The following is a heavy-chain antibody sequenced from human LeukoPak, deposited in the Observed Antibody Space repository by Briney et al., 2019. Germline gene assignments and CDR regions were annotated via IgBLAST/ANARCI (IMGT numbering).Heavy chain of an antibody. J-gene: IGHJ4*02. CDR2: ISSSSSYI. CDR1: GFTFSSYS. CDR3: ALGYYDSSGYYYLAY. Sequence: GGSLRLSCAASGFTFSSYSMNWVRQAPGKGLEWVSSISSSSSYIYYADSVKGRSTISRDNAKNSLYLQMNSLRAEDTAVYYCALGYYDSSGYYYLAYWGQGTLVTVSS. D-gene: IGHD3-22*01. V-gene: IGHV3-21*01.